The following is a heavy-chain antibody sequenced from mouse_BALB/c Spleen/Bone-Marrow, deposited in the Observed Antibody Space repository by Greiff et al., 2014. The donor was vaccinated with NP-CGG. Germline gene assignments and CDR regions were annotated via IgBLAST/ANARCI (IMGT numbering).Heavy chain of an antibody. D-gene: IGHD4-1*01. Sequence: VQLQQSGPELVRPGASVKISCKASGYTLTDYNIYWVKQSHGKSLEWIGYIYPYSGGTGYNQKFKSKATLTVDNSSTTAYMELRSLTSEDSAVYYCARGNWDFAYWGQGTLVTVST. CDR3: ARGNWDFAY. J-gene: IGHJ3*01. V-gene: IGHV1S29*02. CDR1: GYTLTDYN. CDR2: IYPYSGGT.